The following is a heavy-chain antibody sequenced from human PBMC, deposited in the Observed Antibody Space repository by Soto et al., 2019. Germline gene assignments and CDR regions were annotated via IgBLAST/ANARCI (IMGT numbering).Heavy chain of an antibody. D-gene: IGHD6-6*01. CDR1: GLTFSSYS. CDR2: ISSGSSTK. Sequence: EVQLVESGGGLVQPGGSLRLSCVASGLTFSSYSMNWVRQAPGKGLDWVSYISSGSSTKYYADSVKGRFTSSRDNADKSLYLQINGLTDEDTAVYYCARESASYSSSSGSYWYFDLWGRGTRVTVSS. V-gene: IGHV3-48*02. J-gene: IGHJ2*01. CDR3: ARESASYSSSSGSYWYFDL.